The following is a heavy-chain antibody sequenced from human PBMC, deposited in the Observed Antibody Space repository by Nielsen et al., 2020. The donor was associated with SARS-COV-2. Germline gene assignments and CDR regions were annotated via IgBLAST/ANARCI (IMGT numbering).Heavy chain of an antibody. CDR2: IKQDGSEK. Sequence: GVLKISCAASGFTFSSYWMSWVRQAPGRGLEWVANIKQDGSEKYYVDSVKGRFTISRDNAKNSLYLQMNSLRAEDTAVYYCARDFFYCGGDCVLWGMDVWGQGTTVTVSS. J-gene: IGHJ6*02. CDR1: GFTFSSYW. V-gene: IGHV3-7*01. CDR3: ARDFFYCGGDCVLWGMDV. D-gene: IGHD2-21*02.